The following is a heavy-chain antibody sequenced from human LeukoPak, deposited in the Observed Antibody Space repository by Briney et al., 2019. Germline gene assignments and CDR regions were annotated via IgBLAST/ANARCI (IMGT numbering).Heavy chain of an antibody. J-gene: IGHJ4*02. V-gene: IGHV4-4*07. CDR1: GGSISSYY. CDR2: IYTSGST. Sequence: SETLSLTCTVSGGSISSYYWSWIRQPAGKGLEWVGRIYTSGSTNYNPSLKSRVTMSVDTSKNQFSLKLSSVTAADTAVYYCARDRYDFWSGGEYYFDYWGQGTLVTVSS. CDR3: ARDRYDFWSGGEYYFDY. D-gene: IGHD3-3*01.